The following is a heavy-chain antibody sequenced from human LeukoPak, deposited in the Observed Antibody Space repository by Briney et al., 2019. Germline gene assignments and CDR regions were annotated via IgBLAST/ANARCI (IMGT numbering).Heavy chain of an antibody. V-gene: IGHV3-30*02. CDR1: GFTFSSYG. J-gene: IGHJ4*02. Sequence: GGSLRLSCAASGFTFSSYGMHWVRQAPGKGLEWVAFIRYDGSNKYHADSVKGRFTISRDNSKNTLYLQMNSLRAEDTAVYYCAKDGGRYCSSTSCPVRYWGQGTLVTVSS. D-gene: IGHD2-2*01. CDR2: IRYDGSNK. CDR3: AKDGGRYCSSTSCPVRY.